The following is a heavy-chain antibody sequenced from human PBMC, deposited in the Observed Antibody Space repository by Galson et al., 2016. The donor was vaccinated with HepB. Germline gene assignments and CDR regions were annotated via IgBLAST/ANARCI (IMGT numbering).Heavy chain of an antibody. CDR2: ISYSSNT. CDR1: GDFITYYS. D-gene: IGHD2-21*02. V-gene: IGHV4-59*01. J-gene: IGHJ4*02. CDR3: ARLGYGDHLDY. Sequence: ATLSLSSTVSGDFITYYSRSWIRQPPGKVLEWIGFISYSSNTNYNPSLKSRVTISEDMSKNQFSLKLSPVTAANTAVYYCARLGYGDHLDYWGQGTLVTVSS.